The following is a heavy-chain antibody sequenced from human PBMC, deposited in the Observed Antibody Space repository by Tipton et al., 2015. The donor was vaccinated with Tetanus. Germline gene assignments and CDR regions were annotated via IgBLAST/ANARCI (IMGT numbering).Heavy chain of an antibody. Sequence: TLSLTCAVYGGSFSGYYWSWIRQPPGKGLEWIGEINHSGSTNYNPSLKSRVTISVDTSKNQFSLKLSSVTAADTAVYYCASLGRSGYLYYFDYWGQGTLVTVSS. J-gene: IGHJ4*02. V-gene: IGHV4-34*01. D-gene: IGHD3-22*01. CDR2: INHSGST. CDR3: ASLGRSGYLYYFDY. CDR1: GGSFSGYY.